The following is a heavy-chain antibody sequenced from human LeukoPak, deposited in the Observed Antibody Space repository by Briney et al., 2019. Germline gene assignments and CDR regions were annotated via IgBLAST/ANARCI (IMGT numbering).Heavy chain of an antibody. J-gene: IGHJ4*02. CDR1: GYSISSGYY. D-gene: IGHD3-3*01. CDR3: ARRGDDFWSGYHIDY. V-gene: IGHV4-38-2*01. Sequence: LETLSLTCGVSGYSISSGYYWGWIRPPPGKGLEWIGNIHHRGTTYYNPSLKSRVTISVDTSKNPLSLKLSSVTAADTAVYYCARRGDDFWSGYHIDYWGQGTLVTVSS. CDR2: IHHRGTT.